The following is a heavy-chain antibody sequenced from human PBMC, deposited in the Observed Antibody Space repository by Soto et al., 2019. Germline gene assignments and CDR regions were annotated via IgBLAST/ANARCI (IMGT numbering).Heavy chain of an antibody. Sequence: ASVKVSCKASGYTFTSYGISWVRQAPGQGLEWMGWISAYNGNTNYAQKLQGRVTMTTDTSTSTAYMELRSLRSDDTAVYYCARGVERYFDLHYYYGMDVWGQGTTVTVSS. CDR3: ARGVERYFDLHYYYGMDV. CDR2: ISAYNGNT. J-gene: IGHJ6*02. D-gene: IGHD3-9*01. V-gene: IGHV1-18*04. CDR1: GYTFTSYG.